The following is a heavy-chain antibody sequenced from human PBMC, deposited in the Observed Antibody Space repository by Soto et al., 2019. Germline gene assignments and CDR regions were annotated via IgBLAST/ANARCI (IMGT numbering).Heavy chain of an antibody. D-gene: IGHD2-2*01. CDR3: AKDLVPAAVDY. J-gene: IGHJ4*02. V-gene: IGHV3-23*01. CDR1: GFTFGGYA. Sequence: GGSLRLSCAASGFTFGGYAVSWVRQAPGKGLEWVSAISGSGGSTYYADSVKGRFTISRDNSKNTLYLQMNSLRAEDTAVYYCAKDLVPAAVDYWGQGTLVTVSS. CDR2: ISGSGGST.